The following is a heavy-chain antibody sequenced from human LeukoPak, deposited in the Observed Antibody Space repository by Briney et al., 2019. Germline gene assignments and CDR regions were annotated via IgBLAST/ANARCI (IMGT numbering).Heavy chain of an antibody. CDR3: ARAALTVHYYYYMDV. CDR2: INPSGGST. D-gene: IGHD1-20*01. V-gene: IGHV1-46*01. CDR1: GYTFTSYY. Sequence: GASVKVSCKASGYTFTSYYMHWVRQAPGQGLEWMGIINPSGGSTSYAQKFQGRVTMTRDTSTSTVYMELSSLRSGDTAVYYCARAALTVHYYYYMDVWGKGTTVTVSS. J-gene: IGHJ6*03.